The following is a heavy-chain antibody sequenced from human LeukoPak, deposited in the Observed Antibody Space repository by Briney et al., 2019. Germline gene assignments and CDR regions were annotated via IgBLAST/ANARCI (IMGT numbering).Heavy chain of an antibody. J-gene: IGHJ4*02. CDR2: INHSGST. Sequence: SETLSLTCAVYGGSFSGYYWSWIRQPPGKGLEWIGEINHSGSTNYNPSLKSRVTISIDTSKNQFSLKLSSVTAADTAVYYCARGCRLRYFDWLLPTYYFDYWGQGTLVTVSS. V-gene: IGHV4-34*01. CDR1: GGSFSGYY. CDR3: ARGCRLRYFDWLLPTYYFDY. D-gene: IGHD3-9*01.